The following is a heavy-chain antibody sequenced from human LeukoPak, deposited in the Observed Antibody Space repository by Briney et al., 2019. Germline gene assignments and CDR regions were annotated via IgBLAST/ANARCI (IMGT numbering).Heavy chain of an antibody. CDR3: ARVPIAAAGTDYYYGMDV. CDR2: MNPNSGNT. J-gene: IGHJ6*02. V-gene: IGHV1-8*01. CDR1: GYTFTSYD. Sequence: GASVKVSCKASGYTFTSYDINWVRQATGQGLEWMGWMNPNSGNTGYAQKFQGRVTMTRNTSISTAYMELSSLRSEDTAVYYCARVPIAAAGTDYYYGMDVWGQGPTVTVSS. D-gene: IGHD6-13*01.